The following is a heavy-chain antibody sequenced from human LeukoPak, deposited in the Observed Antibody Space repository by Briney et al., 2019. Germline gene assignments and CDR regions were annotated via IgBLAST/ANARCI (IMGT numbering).Heavy chain of an antibody. CDR1: GGSFSGYY. CDR2: INHSGST. CDR3: ARSSGWYILVFDY. D-gene: IGHD6-19*01. V-gene: IGHV4-34*01. J-gene: IGHJ4*02. Sequence: SETLSLTCAVYGGSFSGYYWSWIRQPPGKGLEWIGEINHSGSTNYNPSLKSRVTISVDTSKNQFSLKLSSVTAADTAVYYCARSSGWYILVFDYWGQGTLVTVSS.